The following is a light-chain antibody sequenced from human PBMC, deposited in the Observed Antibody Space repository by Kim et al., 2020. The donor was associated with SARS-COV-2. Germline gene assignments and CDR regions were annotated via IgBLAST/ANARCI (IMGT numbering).Light chain of an antibody. CDR3: QQYNNWPMYT. J-gene: IGKJ2*01. CDR2: GAT. CDR1: QSVTIN. Sequence: SPGESATLSCRASQSVTINLAWYQQKPGQAPRLLIYGATTRATGIPARFSGSGSGTEFTLTISSLQSEDLAVYYCQQYNNWPMYTFGQGTKVDIK. V-gene: IGKV3-15*01.